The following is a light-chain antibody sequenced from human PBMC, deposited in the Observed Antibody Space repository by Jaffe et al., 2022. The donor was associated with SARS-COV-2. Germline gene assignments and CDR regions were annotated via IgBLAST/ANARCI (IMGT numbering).Light chain of an antibody. CDR3: QQYSQWPLYT. J-gene: IGKJ2*01. V-gene: IGKV3-15*01. CDR1: QSVSSS. Sequence: EIVMTQSPATLSVSPGERATLSCRASQSVSSSLAWYQQKPGQAPRLLIYGASTRATGIPARFSGSGSGTEFSLTISSLQSEDFAVYYCQQYSQWPLYTFGQGTKLEIK. CDR2: GAS.